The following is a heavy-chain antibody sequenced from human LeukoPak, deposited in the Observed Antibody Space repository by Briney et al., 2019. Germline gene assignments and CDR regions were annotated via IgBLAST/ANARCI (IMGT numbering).Heavy chain of an antibody. CDR3: VRDAQRLRDY. J-gene: IGHJ4*02. CDR2: IKQDGSET. V-gene: IGHV3-7*01. CDR1: GFTFSNYW. D-gene: IGHD3-16*01. Sequence: GGSLRLSCAASGFTFSNYWMSWVRQAPGKGLEWVANIKQDGSETYYVDSVKGRFTISRDNAENSVYLQMNSLRAEDAAVYYCVRDAQRLRDYWGQGTLVTVSS.